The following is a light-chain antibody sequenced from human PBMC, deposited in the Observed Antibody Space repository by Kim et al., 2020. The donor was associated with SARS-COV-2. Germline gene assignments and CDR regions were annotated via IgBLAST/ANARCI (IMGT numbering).Light chain of an antibody. Sequence: ASVGDSVTITCRASQGIGNYLVWFQQKPGKGPKRLIYAASTLESGVPLRFSGSGSGTEFTLTISSLQPEDSATYFCLQHNVYPLTFGGGTKVDIK. CDR1: QGIGNY. V-gene: IGKV1-17*03. CDR2: AAS. CDR3: LQHNVYPLT. J-gene: IGKJ4*01.